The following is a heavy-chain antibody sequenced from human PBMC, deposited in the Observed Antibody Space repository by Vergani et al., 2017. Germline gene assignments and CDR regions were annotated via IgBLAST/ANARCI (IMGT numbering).Heavy chain of an antibody. D-gene: IGHD3-22*01. CDR3: AGVMIYDSSGDMAFDI. Sequence: EVQLVESGGGLVKPGGSLRLSCAVSGFTFSSYSMNWVRQAPGKGLEWVSSISSSSSYRYYADSVKGRFTISRDNAKNSLYLQMNSLRAEDTAVYFCAGVMIYDSSGDMAFDIWGQGTMVTVSS. J-gene: IGHJ3*02. V-gene: IGHV3-21*01. CDR2: ISSSSSYR. CDR1: GFTFSSYS.